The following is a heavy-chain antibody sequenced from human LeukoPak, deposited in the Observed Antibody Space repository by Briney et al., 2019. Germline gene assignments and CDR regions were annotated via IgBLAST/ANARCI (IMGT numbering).Heavy chain of an antibody. CDR1: GYTFTIYY. Sequence: ASVKVSCKASGYTFTIYYIHWVPQAPGQGLEWMGMINPSGGSATYAQKFQGRVTMTRDTSTSTVYMELSSLRSEDTAVYYCARARDTGDYWGQGTLVTVSS. V-gene: IGHV1-46*01. D-gene: IGHD3-16*02. CDR3: ARARDTGDY. J-gene: IGHJ4*02. CDR2: INPSGGSA.